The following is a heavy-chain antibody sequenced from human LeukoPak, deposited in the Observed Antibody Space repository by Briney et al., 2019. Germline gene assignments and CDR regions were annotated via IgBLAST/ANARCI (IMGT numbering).Heavy chain of an antibody. D-gene: IGHD4/OR15-4a*01. J-gene: IGHJ4*02. Sequence: GGSLRLSCAASGFAFSSFTMNWVRQAPGKGLEWVSSISSYSSYIYYADSVKGRFTISRDNAKNSLYLQMNSLRAEDTAVYCCARRAGAYSHPYDYWGQGTLVTVSS. CDR2: ISSYSSYI. CDR1: GFAFSSFT. V-gene: IGHV3-21*04. CDR3: ARRAGAYSHPYDY.